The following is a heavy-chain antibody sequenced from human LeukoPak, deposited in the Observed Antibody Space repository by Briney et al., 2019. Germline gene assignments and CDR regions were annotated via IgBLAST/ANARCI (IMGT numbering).Heavy chain of an antibody. CDR2: IYSGGSR. J-gene: IGHJ6*03. D-gene: IGHD3-22*01. CDR1: GFTVSSNY. V-gene: IGHV3-66*04. CDR3: ARHRRITMLAVVTYSHYYSLDV. Sequence: GGSLRLSCAASGFTVSSNYMSWVRQAPGKGLEWVSVIYSGGSRYYADSVKGRFTISRDNSKNTLYLQMNSLRAEDTAVYYCARHRRITMLAVVTYSHYYSLDVWGKGTTVTISS.